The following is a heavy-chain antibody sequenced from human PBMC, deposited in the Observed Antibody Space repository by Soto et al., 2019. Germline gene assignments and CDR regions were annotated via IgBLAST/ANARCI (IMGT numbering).Heavy chain of an antibody. CDR3: ARVQDIVVVVAAYNWFDP. V-gene: IGHV1-18*04. D-gene: IGHD2-15*01. CDR2: ISAYNGNT. J-gene: IGHJ5*02. Sequence: ASVKVSCKASGYTFTSYGISWVRQAPGQGLEWMGWISAYNGNTNYAQKLQGRVTMTTDTSTSTAYMELRSLRPDDTAVYYCARVQDIVVVVAAYNWFDPWGQGTLVTVYS. CDR1: GYTFTSYG.